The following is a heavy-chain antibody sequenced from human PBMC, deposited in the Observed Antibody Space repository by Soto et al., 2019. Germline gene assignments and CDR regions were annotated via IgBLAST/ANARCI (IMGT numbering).Heavy chain of an antibody. V-gene: IGHV3-23*01. Sequence: EVQLLESGGGLVQPGGSLRLSCAASGFTFSSYAMSWVRQAPGKGLQWVSGISGSGGSTYYADSVKGRFTISRDNSKNTLYLQMNSLRAEDTAVYYCARARSSSWKAAFHIWGQGAMVTVSS. CDR1: GFTFSSYA. CDR3: ARARSSSWKAAFHI. CDR2: ISGSGGST. D-gene: IGHD6-13*01. J-gene: IGHJ3*02.